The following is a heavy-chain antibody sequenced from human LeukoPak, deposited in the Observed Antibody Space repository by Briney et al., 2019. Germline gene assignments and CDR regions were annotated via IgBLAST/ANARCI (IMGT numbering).Heavy chain of an antibody. J-gene: IGHJ5*02. CDR3: ARSGDYVWGSEIDWFDP. CDR1: GYTFTICG. V-gene: IGHV7-4-1*02. D-gene: IGHD3-16*01. Sequence: ASVNLSFNGSGYTFTICGMNYVRQAPGQGLKWLGWIKTTTANTTYAKGFTGRFVFSLDTCVSTAYLKISSLKAEDTAVYYCARSGDYVWGSEIDWFDPWGEGTLVTVSS. CDR2: IKTTTANT.